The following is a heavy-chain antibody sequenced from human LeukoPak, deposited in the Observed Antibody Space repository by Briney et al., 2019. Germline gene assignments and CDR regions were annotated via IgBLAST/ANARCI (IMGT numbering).Heavy chain of an antibody. D-gene: IGHD6-19*01. CDR1: GYTFNRYG. Sequence: ASVKVSCKASGYTFNRYGLSWVRQAPGQGLEWMGWISTYNGNAHYAQILQGRVTMTIDTSTSTAYMELRSLRPDDTAVYYCARARDTSGWYLDAFGVWGQGTLVSVSS. CDR3: ARARDTSGWYLDAFGV. V-gene: IGHV1-18*01. J-gene: IGHJ3*01. CDR2: ISTYNGNA.